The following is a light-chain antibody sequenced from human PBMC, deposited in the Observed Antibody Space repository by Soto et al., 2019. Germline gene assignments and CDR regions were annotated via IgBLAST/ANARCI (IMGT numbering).Light chain of an antibody. V-gene: IGKV3-20*01. Sequence: EIVLTQSPGSLSLSPGESATLSCRASQSVDSTHVAWYQQRPGQAPRLLIYDASRRAIGVPDRFSGGGSGTDFTLTISGLEPADFAVYFCHQYGTSPQTFGQGTKVEIK. CDR2: DAS. J-gene: IGKJ1*01. CDR3: HQYGTSPQT. CDR1: QSVDSTH.